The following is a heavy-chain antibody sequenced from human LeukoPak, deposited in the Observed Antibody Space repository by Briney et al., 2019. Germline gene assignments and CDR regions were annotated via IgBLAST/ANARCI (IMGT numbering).Heavy chain of an antibody. Sequence: PGRSLRLSCAASGFTFSSYAMHWVRQAPGKGLEWVSAIGTAGDTYYPGSVKGRFTISRENAKNSLYLQMNSLRAGDTAVYYCARGCSSTSCWDAFDIWGQGTMVTVSS. CDR3: ARGCSSTSCWDAFDI. V-gene: IGHV3-13*01. CDR1: GFTFSSYA. CDR2: IGTAGDT. J-gene: IGHJ3*02. D-gene: IGHD2-2*01.